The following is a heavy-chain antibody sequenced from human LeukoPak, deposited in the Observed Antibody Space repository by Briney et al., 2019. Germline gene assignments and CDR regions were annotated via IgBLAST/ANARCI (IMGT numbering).Heavy chain of an antibody. V-gene: IGHV3-7*01. Sequence: GGSLRLSCAASGFTFTTYWMGWVRQAPGKGLEWVANIKQDGSEKYYVDSVKGRFTISRDNSKNTLYLQMGSLRAEDMAVYYCARSHRPTMVRGVTIAQDPTTIPFDYWGQGTLVTVSS. CDR2: IKQDGSEK. J-gene: IGHJ4*02. CDR3: ARSHRPTMVRGVTIAQDPTTIPFDY. CDR1: GFTFTTYW. D-gene: IGHD3-10*01.